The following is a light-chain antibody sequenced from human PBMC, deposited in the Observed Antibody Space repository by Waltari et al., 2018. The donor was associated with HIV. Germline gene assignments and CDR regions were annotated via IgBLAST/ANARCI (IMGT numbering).Light chain of an antibody. J-gene: IGLJ3*02. V-gene: IGLV1-44*01. Sequence: QSVLTQPPSASGTPGQRVTISCSGSSSNIGSNTVTWYQQLPGAAPKLRLYSRNDGPSGVRDLFPGSKSGTSASLAMRGLQSEDEADYDCETWDDSLNVPWVFGGGTELTVL. CDR1: SSNIGSNT. CDR2: SRN. CDR3: ETWDDSLNVPWV.